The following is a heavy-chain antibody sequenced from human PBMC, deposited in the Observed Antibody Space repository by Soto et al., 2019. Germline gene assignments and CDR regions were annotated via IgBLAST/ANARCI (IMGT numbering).Heavy chain of an antibody. D-gene: IGHD3-22*01. J-gene: IGHJ4*02. V-gene: IGHV1-3*01. Sequence: ASVKVSCKASGYTFTSYAMHWVRQAPGQRLEWMGWINAGNGNTKYSQKFQGRVTITGDTSASTAYMELSSLRSEDTAVYYCARARPYYYDSSGYYPDFDYWGQGTLVTVSS. CDR2: INAGNGNT. CDR1: GYTFTSYA. CDR3: ARARPYYYDSSGYYPDFDY.